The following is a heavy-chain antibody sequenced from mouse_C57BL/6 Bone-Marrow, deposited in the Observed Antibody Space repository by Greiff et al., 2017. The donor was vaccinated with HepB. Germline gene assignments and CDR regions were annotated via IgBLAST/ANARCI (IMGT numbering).Heavy chain of an antibody. CDR2: IWSGGST. CDR3: ARFLYYYGSSYFWFAY. CDR1: GFSLTSYG. Sequence: VQLQQSGPGLVQPSQSLSITCTVSGFSLTSYGVHWVRQSPGKGLEWLGVIWSGGSTDYNAAFISRLSISKDNSKRQVFFKMNSLQADDTAIYYCARFLYYYGSSYFWFAYWGQGTLVTVSA. J-gene: IGHJ3*01. V-gene: IGHV2-2*01. D-gene: IGHD1-1*01.